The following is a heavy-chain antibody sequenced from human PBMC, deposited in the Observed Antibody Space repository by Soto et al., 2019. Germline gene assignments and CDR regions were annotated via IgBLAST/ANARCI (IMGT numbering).Heavy chain of an antibody. J-gene: IGHJ6*02. CDR3: AREGVAPYYYYGMDV. CDR1: GYTFTRSG. V-gene: IGHV1-18*01. CDR2: ISSYNGDT. D-gene: IGHD5-12*01. Sequence: QVQLVQSGAEVKKPGASVKVSCKASGYTFTRSGISWVRQAPGQGPEWMGWISSYNGDTNYAQTFQGRVTMTTDTSTSTAYMELRSLRSADTAVYYCAREGVAPYYYYGMDVWGQGTPVTXSS.